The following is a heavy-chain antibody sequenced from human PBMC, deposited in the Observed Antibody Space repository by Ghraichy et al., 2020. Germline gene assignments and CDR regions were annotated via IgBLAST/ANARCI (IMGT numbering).Heavy chain of an antibody. Sequence: SQTLSLTCTVSGGSISSYYWSWIRQPPGKGLEWIGYIYYSGSTNYNPSLKSRVTISVDTSKNQFSLKLSSVTAADTAVYYCARDRGRGVGRVDYWGQGTLVTVSS. J-gene: IGHJ4*02. CDR2: IYYSGST. CDR3: ARDRGRGVGRVDY. V-gene: IGHV4-59*01. D-gene: IGHD3-10*01. CDR1: GGSISSYY.